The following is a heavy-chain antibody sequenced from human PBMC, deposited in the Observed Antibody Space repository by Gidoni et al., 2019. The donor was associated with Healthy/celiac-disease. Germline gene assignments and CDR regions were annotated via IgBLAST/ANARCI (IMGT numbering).Heavy chain of an antibody. CDR2: INPNSGGT. J-gene: IGHJ6*02. Sequence: QVQLVQSGAEVTKPGASVKVSCKASGYTFTGYYMHWVRQAPGQGLEWMGRINPNSGGTNYAQKFQGRVTMTRDTSISTAYMELSRLRSDDTAVYYCAAPPGLSNMDYYYGMDVWGQGTTVTVSS. CDR1: GYTFTGYY. D-gene: IGHD3-16*02. V-gene: IGHV1-2*06. CDR3: AAPPGLSNMDYYYGMDV.